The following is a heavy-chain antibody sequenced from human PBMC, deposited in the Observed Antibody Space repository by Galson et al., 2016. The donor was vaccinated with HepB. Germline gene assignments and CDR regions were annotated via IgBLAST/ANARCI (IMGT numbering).Heavy chain of an antibody. CDR3: ARAPRGGATITFDY. J-gene: IGHJ4*02. D-gene: IGHD5-12*01. CDR1: GGSISSYY. V-gene: IGHV4-59*01. Sequence: SLSCTVSGGSISSYYWSWIRQPPGKGLEWIGYIYDSGNTNYNPSLKSRVTISVDTSKNQFSLKLSSVNAADTAVYYCARAPRGGATITFDYWGQGTLVTVSS. CDR2: IYDSGNT.